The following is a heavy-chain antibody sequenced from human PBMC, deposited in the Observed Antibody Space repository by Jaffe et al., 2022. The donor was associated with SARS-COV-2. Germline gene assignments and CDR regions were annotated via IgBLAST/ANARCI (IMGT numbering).Heavy chain of an antibody. J-gene: IGHJ6*02. D-gene: IGHD3-22*01. CDR2: ISSSSSYI. Sequence: EVQLVESGGGLVKPGGSLRLSCAASGFTFSSYSMNWVRQAPGKGLEWVSSISSSSSYIYYADSVKGRFTISRDNAKNSLYLQMNSLRAEDTAVYYCARDEEGYYDSSGYYYDVQYYYYYYGMDVWGQGTTVTVSS. V-gene: IGHV3-21*01. CDR3: ARDEEGYYDSSGYYYDVQYYYYYYGMDV. CDR1: GFTFSSYS.